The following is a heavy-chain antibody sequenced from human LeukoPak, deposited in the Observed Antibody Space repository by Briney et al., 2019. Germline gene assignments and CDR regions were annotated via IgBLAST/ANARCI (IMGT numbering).Heavy chain of an antibody. D-gene: IGHD3-22*01. Sequence: ASVKVSCKASGYTFSSCAIDWVRQAPGQGLEYMGWIDTKTGNPTYAQGFTGRFVFSLDTSVSTAYLQISSLKAEDTAVYYCAIHPSDSSGYFSYWGQGALVTVSS. CDR2: IDTKTGNP. V-gene: IGHV7-4-1*02. J-gene: IGHJ4*02. CDR3: AIHPSDSSGYFSY. CDR1: GYTFSSCA.